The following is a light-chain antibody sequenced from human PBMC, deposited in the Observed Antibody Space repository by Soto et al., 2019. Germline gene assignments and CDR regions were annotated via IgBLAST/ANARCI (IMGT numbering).Light chain of an antibody. V-gene: IGKV1-9*01. Sequence: DIQLTQSPSFLSASVGDRVTITCRASQGISSYLAWYQQKPGKAPKLLIYAAFTLQSGVPLRFNGSGSGTEFTLTISSLQPEDFATYYCQQLNSYPITFGQGTRLEIK. CDR2: AAF. CDR1: QGISSY. CDR3: QQLNSYPIT. J-gene: IGKJ5*01.